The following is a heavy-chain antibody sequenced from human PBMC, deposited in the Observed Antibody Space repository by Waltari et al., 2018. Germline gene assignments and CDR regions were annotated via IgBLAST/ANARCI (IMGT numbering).Heavy chain of an antibody. J-gene: IGHJ3*02. V-gene: IGHV4-4*02. D-gene: IGHD3-22*01. CDR2: VYHSGPT. Sequence: QVQLQESGPGLVKPSEILSLPCAVSGGPISCSYRWSWVRQPPGKGLEWIGEVYHSGPTNYNPSLKSRVTISVDKSKNQFSLKLSSVTAADTAVYFCVNHYETRGYGAFDIWGQGTMVTVSS. CDR1: GGPISCSYR. CDR3: VNHYETRGYGAFDI.